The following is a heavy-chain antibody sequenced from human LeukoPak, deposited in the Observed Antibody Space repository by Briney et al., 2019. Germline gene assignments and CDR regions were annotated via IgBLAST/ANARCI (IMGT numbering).Heavy chain of an antibody. J-gene: IGHJ4*02. V-gene: IGHV3-11*01. CDR2: ISSSGSTI. CDR3: AALGSFPAEGIFDY. Sequence: GGSLRLSCAASGFTFSDYYMSWIRQAPGKGLEWVSYISSSGSTIYYADSVRGRFTISRDNAKNSLYLQMNSLRAEDTAVYYCAALGSFPAEGIFDYWGQGTLVTVSS. D-gene: IGHD6-13*01. CDR1: GFTFSDYY.